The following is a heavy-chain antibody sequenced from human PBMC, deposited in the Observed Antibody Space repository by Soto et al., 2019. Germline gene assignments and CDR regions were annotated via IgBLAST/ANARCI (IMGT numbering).Heavy chain of an antibody. D-gene: IGHD2-15*01. CDR2: ISGSGGST. CDR1: GFTFSSYA. V-gene: IGHV3-23*01. Sequence: GGSLRLSCAASGFTFSSYAMSWVRQAPGKGLEWVSAISGSGGSTYYADSVKGRFTISRDNSKNTLYLQMNSLRAEDTAVYYCAKVPVCSGGSCYPASHYFDYWGQGTLVTVSS. J-gene: IGHJ4*02. CDR3: AKVPVCSGGSCYPASHYFDY.